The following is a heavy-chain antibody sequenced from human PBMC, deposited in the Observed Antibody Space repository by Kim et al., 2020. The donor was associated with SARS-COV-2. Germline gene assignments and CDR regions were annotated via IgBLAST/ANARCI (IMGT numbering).Heavy chain of an antibody. CDR1: GFTFSSYA. CDR2: ISGSGGST. Sequence: GGSLRLSCAASGFTFSSYAMSWVRQAPGKGLEWVSAISGSGGSTYYADSVKGRFTISRDNSKNTLYLQMNSLRAEDTAVYYCAKVEGQLWLGGYHFDYWGQGTLVTVSS. J-gene: IGHJ4*02. D-gene: IGHD5-18*01. V-gene: IGHV3-23*01. CDR3: AKVEGQLWLGGYHFDY.